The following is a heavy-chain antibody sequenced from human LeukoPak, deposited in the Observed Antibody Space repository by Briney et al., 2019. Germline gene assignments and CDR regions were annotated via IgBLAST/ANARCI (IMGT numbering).Heavy chain of an antibody. CDR2: IIPILGIA. V-gene: IGHV1-69*10. J-gene: IGHJ4*02. CDR3: ARERGAGYYDSSGYYYFDY. D-gene: IGHD3-22*01. CDR1: GGTFSSYA. Sequence: SVKVSCKASGGTFSSYAISWVRQAPGQGLEWMGGIIPILGIANYAQKFQGRVTITADKSTSTAYMELSSLRSEDTAVYYCARERGAGYYDSSGYYYFDYWGQGTLVTVSS.